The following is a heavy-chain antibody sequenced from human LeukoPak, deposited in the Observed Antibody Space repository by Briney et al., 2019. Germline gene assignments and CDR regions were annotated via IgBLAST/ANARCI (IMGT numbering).Heavy chain of an antibody. J-gene: IGHJ3*02. D-gene: IGHD3-22*01. CDR1: GFTFSSYS. Sequence: PGGSLRLSCAASGFTFSSYSMNWVRQAPGKGLEWVSGISGSGGSTYYADSVKGRFTISRDNSKNTLYLQMNSLRAEDTAVYYCASSTMIVSLDAFDIWGQGTMVTVSS. CDR3: ASSTMIVSLDAFDI. V-gene: IGHV3-23*01. CDR2: ISGSGGST.